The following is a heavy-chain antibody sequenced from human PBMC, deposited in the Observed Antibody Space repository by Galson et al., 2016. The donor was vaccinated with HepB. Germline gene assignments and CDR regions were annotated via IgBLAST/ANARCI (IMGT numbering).Heavy chain of an antibody. Sequence: SETLSLTCTVSGDSISSYYWSWVRQPPGKGLEWIGYIHFSGSTNYNPSLKSRLTMSVDTSKNQFSLKLGSVTAADTAVYYCANTPTKHYYDNSGNFHSYWYFDLWGPGTLVTVSS. CDR1: GDSISSYY. CDR3: ANTPTKHYYDNSGNFHSYWYFDL. V-gene: IGHV4-59*01. D-gene: IGHD3-22*01. CDR2: IHFSGST. J-gene: IGHJ2*01.